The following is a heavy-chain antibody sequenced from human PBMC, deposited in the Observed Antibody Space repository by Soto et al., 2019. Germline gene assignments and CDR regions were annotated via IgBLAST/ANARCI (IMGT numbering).Heavy chain of an antibody. CDR2: IYSGGST. Sequence: GESLKISCAASGFTVSSNYMSWVRQAPGKGLEWVSVIYSGGSTYYADSVKGRFTISRDNSKNTLYLQMNSLRAEDTAVYYCARSGMTYPYYYYGMDVWGQGTTVTVSS. CDR3: ARSGMTYPYYYYGMDV. V-gene: IGHV3-53*01. J-gene: IGHJ6*02. D-gene: IGHD2-21*02. CDR1: GFTVSSNY.